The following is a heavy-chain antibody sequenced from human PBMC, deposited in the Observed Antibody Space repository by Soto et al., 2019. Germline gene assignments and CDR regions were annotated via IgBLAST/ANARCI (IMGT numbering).Heavy chain of an antibody. D-gene: IGHD3-22*01. CDR1: GGSISSYY. CDR3: ARVLSGYPTNYYYYYMDV. Sequence: SETLSLTCTVSGGSISSYYWSWIRQPPGKGLEWIGYIYYSGSTNYNPSLKSRVTISVDTSKNQFSLKLSSVTAADTAVYYCARVLSGYPTNYYYYYMDVWGKGTTVTVSS. CDR2: IYYSGST. V-gene: IGHV4-59*08. J-gene: IGHJ6*03.